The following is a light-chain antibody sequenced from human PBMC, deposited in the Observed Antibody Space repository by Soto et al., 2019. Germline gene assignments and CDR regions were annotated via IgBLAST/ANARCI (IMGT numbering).Light chain of an antibody. CDR3: QQSYTTPRT. J-gene: IGKJ1*01. V-gene: IGKV1-39*01. CDR2: AAS. CDR1: QTIIGY. Sequence: DVQMTQSPSSLSASIGASVTITCRASQTIIGYLYWYQQKPGKAPRIMSNAASNLQSGVPSRFRGSGSETDFTLTITSLKPEDFETYYCQQSYTTPRTFGQGTKVDIK.